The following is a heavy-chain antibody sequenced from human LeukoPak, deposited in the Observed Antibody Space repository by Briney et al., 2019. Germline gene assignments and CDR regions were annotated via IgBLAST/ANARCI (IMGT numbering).Heavy chain of an antibody. CDR3: ARGDYVWGTGGEFDY. CDR1: GFTFSSYE. CDR2: ISSSSSTI. V-gene: IGHV3-48*01. Sequence: PGGSLRLSCAASGFTFSSYEMNWVRQAPGKGLEWVSYISSSSSTIYYADSVKGRFTISRDNAKNSLYLQMNSLRAEDTAVYYCARGDYVWGTGGEFDYWGQGTLVTVSS. J-gene: IGHJ4*02. D-gene: IGHD3-16*01.